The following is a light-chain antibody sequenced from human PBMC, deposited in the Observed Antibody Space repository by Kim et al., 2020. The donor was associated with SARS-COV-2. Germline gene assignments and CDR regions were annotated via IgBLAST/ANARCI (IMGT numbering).Light chain of an antibody. J-gene: IGKJ1*01. CDR3: QQYSSSSWT. V-gene: IGKV3-20*01. CDR1: QSVTSSY. CDR2: AAS. Sequence: IVLTQSPGTLSLSPGERATLSCRASQSVTSSYLAWYQQKLGQATRLLIFAASTRATGIPDRFSGSGSGTDFTLTSSRLEPEDFAVYYCQQYSSSSWTFGQGTRVDIK.